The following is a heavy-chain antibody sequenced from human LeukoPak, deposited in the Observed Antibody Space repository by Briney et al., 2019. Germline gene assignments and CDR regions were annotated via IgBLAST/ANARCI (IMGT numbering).Heavy chain of an antibody. CDR1: GYTFTSYD. D-gene: IGHD2-15*01. CDR2: MNPNSGNT. CDR3: AGGLSVVAATSPQSDY. J-gene: IGHJ4*02. V-gene: IGHV1-8*01. Sequence: GASVKVSCKASGYTFTSYDINWVRQATGQGLEWMGWMNPNSGNTGYAQKFQGRVTMTRNTSISTAYMELSSLRSEDTAVYYCAGGLSVVAATSPQSDYWGQGTLVTVSS.